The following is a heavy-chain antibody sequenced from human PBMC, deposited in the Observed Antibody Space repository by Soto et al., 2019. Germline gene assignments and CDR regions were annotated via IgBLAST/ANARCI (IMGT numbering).Heavy chain of an antibody. V-gene: IGHV3-15*01. J-gene: IGHJ6*02. CDR2: IKSKTDGGTT. CDR1: GFSFRNAW. Sequence: GGSLRLSCAASGFSFRNAWMSWVRQAPGKGLEWVGRIKSKTDGGTTDYAAPGKGRFTISRDNSKNTLYLQMNSLQTEDTAVYYCRLDYFYYGMDVWGQGTTVTVSS. CDR3: RLDYFYYGMDV.